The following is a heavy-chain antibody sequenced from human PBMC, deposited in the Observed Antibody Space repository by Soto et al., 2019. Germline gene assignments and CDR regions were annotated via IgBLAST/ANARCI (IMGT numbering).Heavy chain of an antibody. Sequence: QVQLQESGPGLVKTSETLSLTCTVSGGSITSHYWSWIRQSPGKGLESIGYIYHSGSTNYNPSFKSRVSTSVDTSKNQFSLQLTSVTAADTAVYYCARGNDLLYYWGQGIQVTVSA. J-gene: IGHJ4*02. CDR1: GGSITSHY. D-gene: IGHD1-1*01. V-gene: IGHV4-59*11. CDR3: ARGNDLLYY. CDR2: IYHSGST.